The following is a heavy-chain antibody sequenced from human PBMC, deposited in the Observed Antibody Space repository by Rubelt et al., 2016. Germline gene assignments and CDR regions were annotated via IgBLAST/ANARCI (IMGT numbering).Heavy chain of an antibody. CDR1: GGSFSGYY. J-gene: IGHJ4*02. CDR2: IHHSGST. Sequence: QVQLQQWGAGLLKPSETLSLTCAVYGGSFSGYYWSWIRQPPGKGLEWIGEIHHSGSTNYNPSLKSRVTISVDTSKNQFSRKLSSVTAADTAVYYCARHAFIVTTGSFWDYWGQGTLITVSS. D-gene: IGHD4-17*01. V-gene: IGHV4-34*01. CDR3: ARHAFIVTTGSFWDY.